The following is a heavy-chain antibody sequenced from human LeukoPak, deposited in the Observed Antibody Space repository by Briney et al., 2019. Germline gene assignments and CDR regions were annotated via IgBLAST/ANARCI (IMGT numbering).Heavy chain of an antibody. CDR2: ISYDGSNK. D-gene: IGHD6-13*01. V-gene: IGHV3-30*18. CDR1: GFTFSSYG. CDR3: AKDIAAAGQ. J-gene: IGHJ4*02. Sequence: GSLRLSCAASGFTFSSYGMHWVRQAPGKGLEWVAVISYDGSNKYYADSVKGRFTISRDNSKNTLYLQMNSLRAEDTAVYYCAKDIAAAGQWGQGTLVTVSS.